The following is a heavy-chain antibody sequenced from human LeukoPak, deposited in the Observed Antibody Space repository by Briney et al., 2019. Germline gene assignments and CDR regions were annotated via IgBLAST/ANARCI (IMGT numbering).Heavy chain of an antibody. V-gene: IGHV1-18*01. Sequence: ASVKVSCKASGYTFTSYGISWVRQAPGQGLEWMGWISAYNGNTNYAQKLQGRVTMTTDTSTSTAYMELRSLRSDDTAVYYCTAAPLGDIVATISFDYWGQGTLVTVSS. CDR1: GYTFTSYG. CDR2: ISAYNGNT. CDR3: TAAPLGDIVATISFDY. D-gene: IGHD5-12*01. J-gene: IGHJ4*02.